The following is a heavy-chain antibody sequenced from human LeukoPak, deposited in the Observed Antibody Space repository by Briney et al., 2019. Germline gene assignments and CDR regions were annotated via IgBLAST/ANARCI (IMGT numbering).Heavy chain of an antibody. Sequence: SQTLSLTCTVSGGSISSGDYYWSWIRQPPGKGLEWIGYIYYSGSTYYNPSLKSRVTISVDTSKNQFSLKLSSVTAADTAVYYCAKHDFWSGYVKWFDPWGQGTLVTVSS. CDR2: IYYSGST. CDR1: GGSISSGDYY. D-gene: IGHD3-3*01. CDR3: AKHDFWSGYVKWFDP. J-gene: IGHJ5*02. V-gene: IGHV4-30-4*08.